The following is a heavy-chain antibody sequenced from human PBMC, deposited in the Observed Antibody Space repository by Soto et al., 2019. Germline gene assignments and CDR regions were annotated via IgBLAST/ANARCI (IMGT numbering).Heavy chain of an antibody. J-gene: IGHJ5*01. CDR3: ARALTTVVTKWFDS. CDR1: GCSSSSYY. CDR2: IYYSGST. D-gene: IGHD4-17*01. V-gene: IGHV4-59*01. Sequence: SETLSLTCTVSGCSSSSYYWSWIRQPPGKGLEWIGYIYYSGSTNYNPSLKSRVTISADTSKNRFSLKLRSVTAADKAVYYCARALTTVVTKWFDSWGKGTLVTVSS.